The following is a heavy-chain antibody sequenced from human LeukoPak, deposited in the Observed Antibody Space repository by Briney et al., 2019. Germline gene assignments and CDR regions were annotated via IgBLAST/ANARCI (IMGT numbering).Heavy chain of an antibody. CDR3: ATDVGAD. CDR2: IKEDGTEK. Sequence: GGSLRLSCAASGFTFSSSWMTWVRQTPGKGLEWVANIKEDGTEKYYVDSVKGRFTISRDNAKNSLYLQMNSLRAEDTALYYCATDVGADWGQGTLVTVSS. CDR1: GFTFSSSW. V-gene: IGHV3-7*01. J-gene: IGHJ4*02.